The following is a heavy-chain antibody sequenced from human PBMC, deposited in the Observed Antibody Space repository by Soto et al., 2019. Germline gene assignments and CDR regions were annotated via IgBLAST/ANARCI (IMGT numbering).Heavy chain of an antibody. D-gene: IGHD3-3*01. V-gene: IGHV3-9*01. J-gene: IGHJ6*02. CDR2: ISWNSGSI. CDR1: GFTFDDYA. CDR3: AKGRRYDFWSGYLAPLYYYYGMDV. Sequence: PRLSCAASGFTFDDYAMHWVRQAPGKGLEWVSGISWNSGSIGYADSVKGRFTISRDNAKNSLYLQMNSLRAEDTALYYCAKGRRYDFWSGYLAPLYYYYGMDVWGQGTTVTVSS.